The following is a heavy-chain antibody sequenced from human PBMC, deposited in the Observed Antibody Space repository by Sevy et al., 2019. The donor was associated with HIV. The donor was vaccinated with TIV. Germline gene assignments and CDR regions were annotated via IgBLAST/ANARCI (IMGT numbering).Heavy chain of an antibody. D-gene: IGHD6-13*01. V-gene: IGHV3-15*01. Sequence: GGSMRLSCAASGFTFSNAWMSWVRPAPGKGLEWVGRIKGKIYDGTINYAAPEKGRFSISREVSKNTLYLQMNSLKTEDTAVYYCTTASWSREDYYNYWGQGTLVTVSS. J-gene: IGHJ4*02. CDR1: GFTFSNAW. CDR3: TTASWSREDYYNY. CDR2: IKGKIYDGTI.